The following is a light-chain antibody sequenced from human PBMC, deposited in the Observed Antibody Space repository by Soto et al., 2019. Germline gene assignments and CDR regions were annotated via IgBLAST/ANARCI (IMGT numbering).Light chain of an antibody. CDR3: QQYDNSPIT. CDR1: QSISSSF. V-gene: IGKV3-20*01. Sequence: EIVLTRSPGTLSLSPGERATLSCRASQSISSSFLAWYQQKPGQAPRLLIYGASSRATGIPDRFSGTGSETDFTLTISRLEPEDFAVYYCQQYDNSPITFGQGTRLEIK. CDR2: GAS. J-gene: IGKJ5*01.